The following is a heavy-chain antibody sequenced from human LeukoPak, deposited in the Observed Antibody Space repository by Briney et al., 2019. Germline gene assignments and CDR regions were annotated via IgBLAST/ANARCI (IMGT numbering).Heavy chain of an antibody. CDR2: INHSGST. D-gene: IGHD6-19*01. J-gene: IGHJ3*02. CDR3: ARGGGSGWYWDDAFDI. Sequence: SETLSLTCAVYGGSFSGYYWSWIRQPPGKGLEWIGEINHSGSTNYNPSLKSRVTISVDTSKNQFSLKLSSVTAADTAVYYCARGGGSGWYWDDAFDIWGQGTMVTVSS. V-gene: IGHV4-34*01. CDR1: GGSFSGYY.